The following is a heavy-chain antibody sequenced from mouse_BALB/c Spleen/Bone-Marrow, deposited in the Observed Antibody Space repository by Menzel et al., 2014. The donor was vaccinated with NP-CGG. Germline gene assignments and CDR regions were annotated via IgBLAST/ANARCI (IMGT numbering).Heavy chain of an antibody. V-gene: IGHV4-1*02. D-gene: IGHD1-1*01. Sequence: EVKLMESGGGLVQPGGSLKLSCAASGFDFRRYWMSWVRQAPGKGLEWIGEINPESSTINYTPSLKGKFTISRDNAKNTLYLQMSKVRSEDTALYYCARLGYYGYFVDWGQGTTLTVSS. CDR1: GFDFRRYW. CDR2: INPESSTI. J-gene: IGHJ2*01. CDR3: ARLGYYGYFVD.